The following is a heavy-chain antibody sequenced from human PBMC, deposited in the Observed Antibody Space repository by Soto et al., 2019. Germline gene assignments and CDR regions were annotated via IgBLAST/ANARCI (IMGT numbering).Heavy chain of an antibody. CDR1: GGSISSSSYY. CDR2: IYYSGST. J-gene: IGHJ4*02. D-gene: IGHD2-21*02. V-gene: IGHV4-39*01. Sequence: SETLSLTCTVSGGSISSSSYYWGWIRQPPGKGLEWIGSIYYSGSTYYNPSLKSRVTISVDTSKNQFSLKLSSVTAADTAVYYCARQRTSVVTQAYFDVWGPGSLVTVSS. CDR3: ARQRTSVVTQAYFDV.